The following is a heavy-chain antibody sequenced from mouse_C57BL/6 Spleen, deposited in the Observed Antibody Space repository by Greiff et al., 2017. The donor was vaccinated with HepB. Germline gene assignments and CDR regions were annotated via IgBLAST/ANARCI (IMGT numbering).Heavy chain of an antibody. J-gene: IGHJ3*01. CDR2: INPNNGGT. CDR3: ARKEDPIYYDYDWFAY. CDR1: GYTFTDYY. D-gene: IGHD2-4*01. V-gene: IGHV1-26*01. Sequence: EVQLQQSGPELVKPGASVKISCKASGYTFTDYYMNWVKQSHGKSLEWIGDINPNNGGTSYNQKFKGKATLTVDKSSSTAYMELSSLTSEDSAVYYCARKEDPIYYDYDWFAYWGQGTLVTVSA.